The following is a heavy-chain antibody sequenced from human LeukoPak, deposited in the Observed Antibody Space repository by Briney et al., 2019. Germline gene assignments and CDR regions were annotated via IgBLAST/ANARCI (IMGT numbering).Heavy chain of an antibody. CDR1: GSSIGTYS. D-gene: IGHD2-2*01. J-gene: IGHJ4*02. CDR3: ARGRHCSSTSCYPNFDY. Sequence: SETLSLTCTVSGSSIGTYSWSWIRQPPGKGLEWIGYIYTTGSTHYNPSLKSRVTMSLDTSKNQFSLKLSSVTAADTAVYYCARGRHCSSTSCYPNFDYWGQGTLVTVSS. V-gene: IGHV4-4*09. CDR2: IYTTGST.